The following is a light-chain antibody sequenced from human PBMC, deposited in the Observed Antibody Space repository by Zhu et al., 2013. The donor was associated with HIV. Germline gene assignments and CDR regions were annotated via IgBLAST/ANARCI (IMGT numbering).Light chain of an antibody. V-gene: IGKV1-5*01. CDR3: QQRGSWPWT. Sequence: DIQMTQSPSTLAASVGDRVTITCRASEANDRWLAWYQQKPGKVPKLLISDASNLESGVPSRFSGSGSGTDFTLTISSLQAEDVAVYYCQQRGSWPWTFGQGTKVEIK. J-gene: IGKJ1*01. CDR1: EANDRW. CDR2: DAS.